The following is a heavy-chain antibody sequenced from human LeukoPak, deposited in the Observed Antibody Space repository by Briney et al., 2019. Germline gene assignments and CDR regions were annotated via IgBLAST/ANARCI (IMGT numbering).Heavy chain of an antibody. CDR3: TRSTVTPKPYYYYYGMDV. J-gene: IGHJ6*02. Sequence: GGSLRLSCAASGFTFSDYYMSWIRQAPGKGLEWVSYISSSGSTIYYADSVKGRFTISRDNAKNSLYLQMNSLRAEDTAVYYCTRSTVTPKPYYYYYGMDVWGQGTTVTVSS. CDR2: ISSSGSTI. CDR1: GFTFSDYY. V-gene: IGHV3-11*01. D-gene: IGHD4-17*01.